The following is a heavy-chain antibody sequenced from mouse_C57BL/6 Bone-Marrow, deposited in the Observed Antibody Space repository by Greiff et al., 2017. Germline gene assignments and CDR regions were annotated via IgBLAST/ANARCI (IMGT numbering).Heavy chain of an antibody. CDR2: IYPGSGST. Sequence: QVQLQQPGAELVKPGASVKMSCKASGYTFTSYWITWVKQRPGQGLEWIGDIYPGSGSTNDNEKFKSKATLTVDTSSSTAYMQLSSLTSEDSAVYYCARGICAWLRRILYAMDYWGQGTSVTVSS. J-gene: IGHJ4*01. CDR3: ARGICAWLRRILYAMDY. D-gene: IGHD2-2*01. V-gene: IGHV1-55*01. CDR1: GYTFTSYW.